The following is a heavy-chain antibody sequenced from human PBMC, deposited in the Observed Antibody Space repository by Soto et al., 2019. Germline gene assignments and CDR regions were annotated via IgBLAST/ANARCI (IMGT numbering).Heavy chain of an antibody. CDR1: GGSISRSSYY. J-gene: IGHJ3*02. Sequence: ETLSLTCTVSGGSISRSSYYWGWIRQPPGKGLEWIGSIYYSGSTYYNPSLKSRVTISVDTSKNQFSLKLSSVTAADTAVYYCARRWEEYCSSTSCYNRGDAFDIWGQGTMVTVSS. CDR2: IYYSGST. V-gene: IGHV4-39*01. CDR3: ARRWEEYCSSTSCYNRGDAFDI. D-gene: IGHD2-2*02.